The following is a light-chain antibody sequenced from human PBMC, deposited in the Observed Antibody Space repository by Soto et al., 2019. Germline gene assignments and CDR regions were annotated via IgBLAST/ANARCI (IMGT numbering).Light chain of an antibody. V-gene: IGKV4-1*01. CDR2: WAS. J-gene: IGKJ5*01. CDR3: QQYYSTTSIT. Sequence: IVMTQSPDSLAVSLGERATINCKSSQSALYSSNNKNYLAWYQQKPRQPPKMLISWASTRESGVPDRFSGSVSGTDFTLTIISLHAEDVAVYYCQQYYSTTSITFGQGTRLEIK. CDR1: QSALYSSNNKNY.